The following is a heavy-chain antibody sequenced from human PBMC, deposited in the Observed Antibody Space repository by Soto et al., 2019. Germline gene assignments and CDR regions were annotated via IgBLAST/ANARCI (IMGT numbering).Heavy chain of an antibody. CDR1: GGSISSSSYY. V-gene: IGHV4-39*01. D-gene: IGHD4-17*01. Sequence: QLQLQESGPGLVKPSETLSLTCTVSGGSISSSSYYWGWIRQPPGKGLEWIGSIYYSGSTYYNPSLKSRVTISVDTSKNQFSLKLSSVTAADTAVYYCARLTVTGSGNFDYWGQGTLVTVSS. CDR2: IYYSGST. CDR3: ARLTVTGSGNFDY. J-gene: IGHJ4*02.